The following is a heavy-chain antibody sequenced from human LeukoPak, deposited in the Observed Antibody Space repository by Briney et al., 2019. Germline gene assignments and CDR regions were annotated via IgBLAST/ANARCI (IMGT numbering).Heavy chain of an antibody. D-gene: IGHD1-26*01. J-gene: IGHJ4*02. Sequence: PGRSLRLSCAASGFTFSSYAMHWVRQAPGKGLEWVAVISYDGSNKYYADSVKGRFTISRDNSKNALYLQMNSLRAEDTAVYYCARAWSWELRGHFDYWGQGTLVTVSS. CDR2: ISYDGSNK. CDR1: GFTFSSYA. V-gene: IGHV3-30*04. CDR3: ARAWSWELRGHFDY.